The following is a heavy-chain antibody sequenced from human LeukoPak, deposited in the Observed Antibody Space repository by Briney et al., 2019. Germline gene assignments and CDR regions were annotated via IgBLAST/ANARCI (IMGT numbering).Heavy chain of an antibody. CDR1: GGSISSYY. CDR3: ARWDNFGYGSTLFDY. Sequence: SETLSLTCTVSGGSISSYYWSWIRQPPGKGLEWIGYIYTSGSTNYNPSLKSRVTISVDTSKNQFSLKLSSVTAADTAVYYCARWDNFGYGSTLFDYWGQGTLVTVSS. D-gene: IGHD3-10*01. J-gene: IGHJ4*02. V-gene: IGHV4-4*09. CDR2: IYTSGST.